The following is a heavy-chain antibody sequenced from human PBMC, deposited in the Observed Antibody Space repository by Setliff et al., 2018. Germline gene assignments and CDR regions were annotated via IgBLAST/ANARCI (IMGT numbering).Heavy chain of an antibody. CDR3: ARDRREWELPYYYYGMDV. CDR1: GYTFTSYG. J-gene: IGHJ6*02. CDR2: ISVYNGNT. V-gene: IGHV1-18*01. Sequence: GASVKVSCKASGYTFTSYGITWVRQAPGQGVEWMGWISVYNGNTNYARKLQGRVTMTTDTSTSTAYMELRSLRSDDTAVYYCARDRREWELPYYYYGMDVWGQGTTVTV. D-gene: IGHD1-26*01.